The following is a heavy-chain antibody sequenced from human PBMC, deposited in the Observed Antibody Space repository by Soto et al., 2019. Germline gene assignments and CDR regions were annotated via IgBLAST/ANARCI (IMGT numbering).Heavy chain of an antibody. Sequence: PGGSLRLSCAASGFTFSSYAMSWVRQAPGKGLEWVSAISGSGGSTYYADSVKGRFTISRDNSKNTLYLQMSSLRAEDTAVYYCVVQDCSGGSCYSGPFAYWGQGTLVTVYS. V-gene: IGHV3-23*01. CDR3: VVQDCSGGSCYSGPFAY. CDR1: GFTFSSYA. J-gene: IGHJ4*02. CDR2: ISGSGGST. D-gene: IGHD2-15*01.